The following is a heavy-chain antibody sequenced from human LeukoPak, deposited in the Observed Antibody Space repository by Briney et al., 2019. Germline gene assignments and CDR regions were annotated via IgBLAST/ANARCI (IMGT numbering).Heavy chain of an antibody. CDR1: GFTFSSYA. V-gene: IGHV3-30-3*01. CDR3: ARDALYDFWSGAYYFDY. CDR2: ISYDGSNK. J-gene: IGHJ4*02. Sequence: GGSLRLSCAASGFTFSSYAMHWVRQAPGKGLERVAVISYDGSNKYYADSVKGRFTISRDNSKNTLYLQMNSLRAEDTAVYYCARDALYDFWSGAYYFDYWGQGTLVTVSS. D-gene: IGHD3-3*01.